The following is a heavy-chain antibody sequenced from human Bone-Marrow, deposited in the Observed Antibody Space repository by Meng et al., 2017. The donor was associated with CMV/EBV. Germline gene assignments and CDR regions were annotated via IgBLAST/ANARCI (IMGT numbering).Heavy chain of an antibody. CDR3: ARLIPAAMYYYYGMDV. CDR2: IQQDGSEK. V-gene: IGHV3-7*01. D-gene: IGHD2-2*01. CDR1: GFTFSNYW. J-gene: IGHJ6*02. Sequence: GGSLRLSCAASGFTFSNYWMSWVRQAPGKGLEWVANIQQDGSEKYYVDSVKGRFTISRDNAKNSLYLQMNSLRAEDTAVYYCARLIPAAMYYYYGMDVWGQGTTVTVSS.